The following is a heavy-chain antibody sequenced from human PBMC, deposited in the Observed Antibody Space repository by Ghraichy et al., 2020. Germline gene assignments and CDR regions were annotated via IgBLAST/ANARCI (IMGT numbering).Heavy chain of an antibody. CDR2: IYTSGST. J-gene: IGHJ5*02. V-gene: IGHV4-61*02. Sequence: SETLSLTCTVSGGSISSGSYYWSWIRQPAGKGLEWIGRIYTSGSTNYNPSLKSRVTISVDTSKNQFSLKLSSVTAADTAVYYCAREDYDFWSGYSALGWFDPWGQGTLVTVSS. CDR1: GGSISSGSYY. CDR3: AREDYDFWSGYSALGWFDP. D-gene: IGHD3-3*01.